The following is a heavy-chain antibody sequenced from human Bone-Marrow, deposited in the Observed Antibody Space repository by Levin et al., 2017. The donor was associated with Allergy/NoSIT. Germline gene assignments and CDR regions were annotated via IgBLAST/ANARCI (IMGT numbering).Heavy chain of an antibody. CDR1: GFTFSSYS. J-gene: IGHJ4*02. V-gene: IGHV3-48*01. CDR2: ISSSSSTI. CDR3: ARDDSRITMVRGVITQKLFDY. D-gene: IGHD3-10*01. Sequence: GGSLRLSCAASGFTFSSYSMNWVRQAPGKGLEWVSYISSSSSTIYYADSVKGRFTISRDNAKNSLYLQMNSLRAEDTAVYYCARDDSRITMVRGVITQKLFDYWGQGTLVTVSS.